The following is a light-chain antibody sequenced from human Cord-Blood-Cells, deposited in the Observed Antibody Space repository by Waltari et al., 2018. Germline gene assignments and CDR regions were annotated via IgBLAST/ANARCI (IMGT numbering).Light chain of an antibody. CDR1: SSDVGGYNY. CDR2: DVS. Sequence: QSALTQPASVSGSPGQSLTISCTGTSSDVGGYNYVSWYQQPPGKAPKLRIFDVSNRPSGVFNRFSGPKSGNTASLTISGLQAEDEADYYCSSYTSSSTRVFGGGTKLTVL. CDR3: SSYTSSSTRV. V-gene: IGLV2-14*01. J-gene: IGLJ3*02.